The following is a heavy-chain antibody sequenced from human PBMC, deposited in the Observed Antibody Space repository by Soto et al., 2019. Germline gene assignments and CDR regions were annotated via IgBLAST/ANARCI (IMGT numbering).Heavy chain of an antibody. D-gene: IGHD3-3*01. CDR2: ISGSGGST. Sequence: EVQLLESGGGLVQPGGSLRLSCAASGFTFSSYAMSWVRQAPGKGLEWVSAISGSGGSTYYADSVKGRVTISRDNSMNTLDLQMNSLSAEDTAVYYCEKDRTLFGVFWLDPWGQGTLVNVSS. V-gene: IGHV3-23*01. J-gene: IGHJ5*02. CDR3: EKDRTLFGVFWLDP. CDR1: GFTFSSYA.